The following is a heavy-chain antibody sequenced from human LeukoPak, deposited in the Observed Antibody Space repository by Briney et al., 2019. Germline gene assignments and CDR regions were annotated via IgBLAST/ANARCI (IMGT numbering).Heavy chain of an antibody. CDR2: ISGSGGST. D-gene: IGHD4-17*01. CDR1: GFSVSSNY. Sequence: GGSLRLSCAASGFSVSSNYMGWVRQAPGKGLEWVSAISGSGGSTYYADSVKGRFTISRDNSKNTLYLQMNSLRAEDTAVYYCAKDGHYGDYDYWGQGTLVTVSS. J-gene: IGHJ4*02. V-gene: IGHV3-23*01. CDR3: AKDGHYGDYDY.